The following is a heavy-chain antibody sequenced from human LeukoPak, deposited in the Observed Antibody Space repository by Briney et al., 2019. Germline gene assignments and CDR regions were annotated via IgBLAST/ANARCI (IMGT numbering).Heavy chain of an antibody. CDR1: GYTFTSYD. CDR3: ARVGEHPPYYYYHMDV. D-gene: IGHD2-21*01. J-gene: IGHJ6*03. Sequence: GASVKVSCKASGYTFTSYDINWVRQATGQGLEWMGWMNPNSGNTGYAQKFQGRVTITRNTSISTAYMELSSLRSEDTAVYYCARVGEHPPYYYYHMDVWGKGTTVTVSS. V-gene: IGHV1-8*03. CDR2: MNPNSGNT.